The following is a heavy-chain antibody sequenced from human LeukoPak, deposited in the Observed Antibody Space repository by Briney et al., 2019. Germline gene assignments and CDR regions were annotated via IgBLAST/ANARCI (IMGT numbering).Heavy chain of an antibody. CDR2: VYYSGST. Sequence: KASETLSLTCTVSGGSISSTTYYWGWIRQPPGKGLEWIGCVYYSGSTYYNPSLKSQVTISADTSKSQFSLKLSSVSAADTAVYYCASQGDTSGYYRGIDPWGQGTLVTVSS. CDR3: ASQGDTSGYYRGIDP. D-gene: IGHD3-22*01. J-gene: IGHJ5*02. CDR1: GGSISSTTYY. V-gene: IGHV4-39*01.